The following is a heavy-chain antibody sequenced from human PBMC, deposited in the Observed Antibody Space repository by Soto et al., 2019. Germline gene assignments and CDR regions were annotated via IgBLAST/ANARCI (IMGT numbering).Heavy chain of an antibody. CDR1: GFTFSSYA. CDR2: ISYDGSNK. J-gene: IGHJ4*02. CDR3: ARKKGGPLSSGWYDVDY. Sequence: QVQLVESGGGVVQPGRSLRLSCAASGFTFSSYAMHWVRQAPGKGLEWVAVISYDGSNKYYADSVKGRFTISRDNSKNTLYLQMNSLRAEDTAVYYCARKKGGPLSSGWYDVDYWGQGTLVTVSS. V-gene: IGHV3-30-3*01. D-gene: IGHD6-19*01.